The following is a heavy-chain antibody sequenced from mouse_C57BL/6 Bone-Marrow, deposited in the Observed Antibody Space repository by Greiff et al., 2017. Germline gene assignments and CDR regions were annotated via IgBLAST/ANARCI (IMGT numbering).Heavy chain of an antibody. D-gene: IGHD6-1*01. CDR3: TICPLK. Sequence: EVQLQQSGPELVKPGASVKISCKASGYTFTDYYMNWVKQSHGKSLEWIGDINPNNGGTSYNQKFKGKATLTVDKSSSTAFMELRSLTSEGSAGYYCTICPLKWGKGTTPTASS. V-gene: IGHV1-26*01. CDR2: INPNNGGT. CDR1: GYTFTDYY. J-gene: IGHJ2*01.